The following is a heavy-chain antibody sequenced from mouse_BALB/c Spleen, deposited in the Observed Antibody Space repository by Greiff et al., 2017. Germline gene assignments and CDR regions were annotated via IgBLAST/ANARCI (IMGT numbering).Heavy chain of an antibody. Sequence: VQLQQSGAELAKPGASVKMSCKASGYTFTSYWMHWVKQRPGQGLEWIGYINPSTGYTEYNQKFKDKATLTADKSSSTAYMQLSSLTSEDSAVYYCARGDYDLDYAMDYWGQGTSVTVSS. CDR1: GYTFTSYW. D-gene: IGHD2-4*01. V-gene: IGHV1-7*01. J-gene: IGHJ4*01. CDR3: ARGDYDLDYAMDY. CDR2: INPSTGYT.